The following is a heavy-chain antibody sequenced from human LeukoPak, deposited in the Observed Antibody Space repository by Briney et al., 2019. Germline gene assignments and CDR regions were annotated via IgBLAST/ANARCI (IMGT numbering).Heavy chain of an antibody. CDR3: ARGDDFRAGFFDY. J-gene: IGHJ4*02. D-gene: IGHD2-21*02. Sequence: GGSLRLSCTASGFTFTNYAVNWVRQVPGKGLEWVSAVSAGGDNTYYADFVKGRFTVYRDNSNNTLFLQMNSLRAEDTAVYYCARGDDFRAGFFDYWGQGSLVTVSS. CDR1: GFTFTNYA. CDR2: VSAGGDNT. V-gene: IGHV3-23*01.